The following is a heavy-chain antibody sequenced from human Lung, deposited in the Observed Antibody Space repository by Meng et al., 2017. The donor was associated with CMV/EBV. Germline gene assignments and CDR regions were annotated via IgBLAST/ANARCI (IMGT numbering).Heavy chain of an antibody. D-gene: IGHD2-2*02. Sequence: GERVGPGGGLFKPGGSPRLLRDASGFPFSNSWMHWVRPAPGKGLVWVARINSDGSSTTYADSVKGRFTISRDNAKNTLHLQMNSLRVEDTAVYYCARGLYTASSGTTYYWGQGTLVTVSS. CDR2: INSDGSST. V-gene: IGHV3-74*01. CDR1: GFPFSNSW. J-gene: IGHJ4*02. CDR3: ARGLYTASSGTTYY.